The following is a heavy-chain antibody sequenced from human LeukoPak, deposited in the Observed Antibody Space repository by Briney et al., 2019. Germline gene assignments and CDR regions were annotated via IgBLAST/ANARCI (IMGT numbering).Heavy chain of an antibody. CDR1: GFTFSSYG. CDR3: ARGRREYQLQKSVRFDY. D-gene: IGHD2-2*01. Sequence: GRSLRLSCAASGFTFSSYGMHWVRQAPGKGLEWVAVIWYDGSNKYYADSVKGRFTISRDNSKNTLYLQMNSLRAEDTAVYYCARGRREYQLQKSVRFDYWGQGTLVTVSS. V-gene: IGHV3-33*01. J-gene: IGHJ4*02. CDR2: IWYDGSNK.